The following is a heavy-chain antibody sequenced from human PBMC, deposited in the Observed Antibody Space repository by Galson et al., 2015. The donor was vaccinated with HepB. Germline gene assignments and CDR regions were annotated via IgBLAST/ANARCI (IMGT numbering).Heavy chain of an antibody. Sequence: SLRLSCAASGFPFNTYGMHWLRQAPGTGLQWVAVIWYDGSNQYYADSVKGRFTISRDNFKSTLYLQTESLRGEDTAVYYWARVGGLCNATTCYEPWGGMDVWGQGTTVLVSS. CDR1: GFPFNTYG. J-gene: IGHJ6*02. CDR3: ARVGGLCNATTCYEPWGGMDV. CDR2: IWYDGSNQ. V-gene: IGHV3-33*01. D-gene: IGHD2-2*01.